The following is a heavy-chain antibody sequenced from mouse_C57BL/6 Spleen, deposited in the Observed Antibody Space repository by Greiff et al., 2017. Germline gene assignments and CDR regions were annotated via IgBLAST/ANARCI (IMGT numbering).Heavy chain of an antibody. CDR3: ARLGWDGYAMDY. D-gene: IGHD4-1*01. V-gene: IGHV5-6*01. CDR2: ISSGGSYT. CDR1: GFTFSSYG. J-gene: IGHJ4*01. Sequence: EVQLQQSGGDLVKPGGSLKLSCAASGFTFSSYGMSWVRQTPDKRLEWVATISSGGSYTYYPDSVKGRFTISRDNAKNTLYLQMSSLKSEDTAMYYCARLGWDGYAMDYWGQGTSVTVSS.